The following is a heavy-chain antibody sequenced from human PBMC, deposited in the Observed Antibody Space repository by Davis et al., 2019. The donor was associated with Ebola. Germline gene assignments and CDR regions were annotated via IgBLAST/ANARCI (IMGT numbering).Heavy chain of an antibody. Sequence: ASVKVSCKASGYTFTSYGISWVRQAPGQGLEWMGWISAYNGNTNYAQKLQGRVTMTTDTSTSTAYMELRSLRSDDTAVYYCARDPYHDYGDYVWFDPWGPGTLVIVSS. CDR2: ISAYNGNT. J-gene: IGHJ5*02. V-gene: IGHV1-18*01. D-gene: IGHD4-17*01. CDR3: ARDPYHDYGDYVWFDP. CDR1: GYTFTSYG.